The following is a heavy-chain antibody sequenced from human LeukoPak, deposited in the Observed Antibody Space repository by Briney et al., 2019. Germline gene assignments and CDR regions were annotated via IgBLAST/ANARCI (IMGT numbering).Heavy chain of an antibody. D-gene: IGHD2-2*01. CDR1: GGSISSSSYY. V-gene: IGHV4-39*01. CDR3: ARRPRYCSSTSCKLNYIDY. J-gene: IGHJ4*02. CDR2: IYYSGST. Sequence: PSETLSLTCTVSGGSISSSSYYWGWIRQPPGKGLEWIGSIYYSGSTYYNPSLKSRVTISVDTSKNQFSLKLSSVTAADTAVYYCARRPRYCSSTSCKLNYIDYWGQGTLVTVSS.